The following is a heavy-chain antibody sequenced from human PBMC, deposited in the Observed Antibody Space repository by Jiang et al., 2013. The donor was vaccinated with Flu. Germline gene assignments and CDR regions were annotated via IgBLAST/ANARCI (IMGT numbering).Heavy chain of an antibody. Sequence: ETLSLTCAVYGGSLSGYYWSWIRQSPGKGLEWIGEINHSGSTNYNPSLKSRVTISVDTSKNQFSLKLSSVTAADTAVYYCARGLETPFDYWGQGTLVTVSS. V-gene: IGHV4-34*01. CDR1: GGSLSGYY. CDR3: ARGLETPFDY. CDR2: INHSGST. J-gene: IGHJ4*02. D-gene: IGHD5-24*01.